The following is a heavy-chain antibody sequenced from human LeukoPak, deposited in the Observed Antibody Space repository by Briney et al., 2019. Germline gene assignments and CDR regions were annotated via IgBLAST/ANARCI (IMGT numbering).Heavy chain of an antibody. CDR3: ARDDSRVAGTDY. D-gene: IGHD6-19*01. J-gene: IGHJ4*02. CDR1: GFTVISNY. CDR2: IYSGGST. Sequence: GGSLRLSCAASGFTVISNYMSWVRQAPGKGPEWVSVIYSGGSTYYADFVQGRFTISRDNSKNTLYLQMNSLRVEDTAIYYCARDDSRVAGTDYWGQGTLVTVSS. V-gene: IGHV3-53*01.